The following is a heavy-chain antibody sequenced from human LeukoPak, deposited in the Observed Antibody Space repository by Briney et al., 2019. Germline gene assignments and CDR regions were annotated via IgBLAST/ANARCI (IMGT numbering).Heavy chain of an antibody. CDR2: INHSGST. Sequence: SETLSLTCAVYGGSFSGYYWSWIRQPPGKGLEWIGEINHSGSTNYNPSLKSRVTISVDTSKNQFSLKLSSVTAADTAVYYCARGHRYCSSISCLLGRDYWGQGTLVTVSS. CDR3: ARGHRYCSSISCLLGRDY. J-gene: IGHJ4*02. D-gene: IGHD2-2*01. CDR1: GGSFSGYY. V-gene: IGHV4-34*01.